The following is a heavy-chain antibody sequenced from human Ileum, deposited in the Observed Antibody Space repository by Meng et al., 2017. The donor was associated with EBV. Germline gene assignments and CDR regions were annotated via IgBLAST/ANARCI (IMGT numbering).Heavy chain of an antibody. Sequence: QAAGAGRVSPSSAVSLSRATPGDFISSSHWWSWVRQPPEKGLEWVGEMHPSGSTYYNPSLKSRVTISLDTFNHQFFLRLTSLTAADTAVYYCAKANDYSLNPWGQGTLVTVSS. CDR1: GDFISSSHW. CDR3: AKANDYSLNP. D-gene: IGHD4-11*01. CDR2: MHPSGST. V-gene: IGHV4-4*02. J-gene: IGHJ5*02.